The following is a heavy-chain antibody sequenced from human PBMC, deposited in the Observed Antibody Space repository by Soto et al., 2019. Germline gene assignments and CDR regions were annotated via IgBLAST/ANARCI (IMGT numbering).Heavy chain of an antibody. CDR1: GFTFTSSA. J-gene: IGHJ4*02. V-gene: IGHV1-58*01. CDR2: IVVGSGNT. Sequence: SVKVSCKASGFTFTSSAVQWVRQARGQRLEWIGWIVVGSGNTNYAQKFQERVTITRDMSTSTAYMELSSLRSEDTAVYYCAAWRYYDSSGTSTLDNYWGQGTLVTVSS. D-gene: IGHD3-22*01. CDR3: AAWRYYDSSGTSTLDNY.